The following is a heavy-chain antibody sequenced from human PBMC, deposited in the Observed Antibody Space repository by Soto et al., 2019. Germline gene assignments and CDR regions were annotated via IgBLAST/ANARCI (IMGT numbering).Heavy chain of an antibody. CDR3: AKRYWGDAFDL. V-gene: IGHV3-30*18. CDR2: ISYDGPDK. CDR1: GFTFSSYA. D-gene: IGHD7-27*01. J-gene: IGHJ3*01. Sequence: MQLVESGGGVVQPGRSLRLSCAASGFTFSSYAMHWVRQAPGKGLEWVAVISYDGPDKNYADSVKGQFTISRDNSQNTLDRQMNSRRPEDTAGYYCAKRYWGDAFDLWGQGKMVTVSS.